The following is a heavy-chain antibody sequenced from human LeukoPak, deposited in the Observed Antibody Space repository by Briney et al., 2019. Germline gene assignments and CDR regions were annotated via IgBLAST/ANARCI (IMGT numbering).Heavy chain of an antibody. V-gene: IGHV4-59*08. CDR3: ARHERRLPPHAFDI. CDR1: GGSISSYY. CDR2: IYYSGST. D-gene: IGHD2-15*01. J-gene: IGHJ3*02. Sequence: PSETLSLTCTVSGGSISSYYWSWIRQPPGKGLEWIGYIYYSGSTNYNPSLKSRVTISVDTSKNQFSLKLSSVTAADTAVYYCARHERRLPPHAFDIWAKGQWSPSLQ.